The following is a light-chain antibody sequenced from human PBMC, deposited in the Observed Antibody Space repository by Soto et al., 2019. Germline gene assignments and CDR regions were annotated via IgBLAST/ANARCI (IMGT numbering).Light chain of an antibody. CDR2: KAS. V-gene: IGKV1-5*03. Sequence: DIQMTQSPSTLSASVGDRVTITCRASQSISIWLAWYQQKPGQAPKLLIYKASTLESGVPARFSGSGSGTELTLTISSLQPDDFATYYCQQYNSYPYTFGQGTKLEIK. CDR3: QQYNSYPYT. CDR1: QSISIW. J-gene: IGKJ2*01.